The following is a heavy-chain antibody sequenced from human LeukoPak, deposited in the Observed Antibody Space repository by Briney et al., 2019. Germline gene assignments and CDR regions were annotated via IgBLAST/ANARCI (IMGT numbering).Heavy chain of an antibody. Sequence: GGSLRLSCAASGFTFSSYAMHWVRQAPGKGLEWVSLISASAGSTFYADSVKGRFTISRDSSKNTVYLQMNSLRAEDTAVYYCAKDVVTGRYYGSGSYWDYWGQGTLVTVSS. J-gene: IGHJ4*02. CDR1: GFTFSSYA. D-gene: IGHD3-10*01. CDR2: ISASAGST. V-gene: IGHV3-23*01. CDR3: AKDVVTGRYYGSGSYWDY.